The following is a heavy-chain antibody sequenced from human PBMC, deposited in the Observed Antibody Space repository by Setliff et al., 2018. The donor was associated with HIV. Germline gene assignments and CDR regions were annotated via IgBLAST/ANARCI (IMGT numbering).Heavy chain of an antibody. CDR2: IYYSGST. CDR3: ARGIENFWSGYIR. Sequence: PSETLSLTCTVSGGSISSYYWSWIRQPPGKGLEWIGYIYYSGSTNYNPSLKSRVTISVDTSKNQFSLKLSSVTAADTAVYYCARGIENFWSGYIRWGQGTLVTVSS. CDR1: GGSISSYY. V-gene: IGHV4-59*01. J-gene: IGHJ4*02. D-gene: IGHD3-3*01.